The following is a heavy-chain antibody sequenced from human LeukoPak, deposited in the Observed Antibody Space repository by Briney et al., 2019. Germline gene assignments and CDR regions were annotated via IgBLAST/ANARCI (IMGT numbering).Heavy chain of an antibody. CDR1: GGSISSGDYY. D-gene: IGHD6-6*01. Sequence: SQTLSLTCTVSGGSISSGDYYWSWIRQPPGKGLEWIGSIYYSGSTYYNPSLKSRVTISVDTSKNQFSLKLSSVTAADTAVYYCARVGSSSPDAFDIWGQGTMVTVSS. CDR3: ARVGSSSPDAFDI. J-gene: IGHJ3*02. V-gene: IGHV4-39*07. CDR2: IYYSGST.